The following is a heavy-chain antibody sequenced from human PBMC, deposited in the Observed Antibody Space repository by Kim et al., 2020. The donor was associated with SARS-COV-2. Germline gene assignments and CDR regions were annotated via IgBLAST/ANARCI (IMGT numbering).Heavy chain of an antibody. CDR2: IYYSGST. Sequence: SETLSLTCTVSGGSISSGGYYWSWIRQHPGKGLEWIGYIYYSGSTYYNPSLKSRVTISVDTSKNQFSLKLSSVTAADTAVYYCARARVLLWFGELLGGGFDYWGQGTLVTVSS. CDR1: GGSISSGGYY. CDR3: ARARVLLWFGELLGGGFDY. J-gene: IGHJ4*02. D-gene: IGHD3-10*01. V-gene: IGHV4-31*03.